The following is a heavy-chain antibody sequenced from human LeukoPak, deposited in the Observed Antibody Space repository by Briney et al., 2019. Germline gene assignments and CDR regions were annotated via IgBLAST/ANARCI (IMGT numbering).Heavy chain of an antibody. Sequence: GASVKVSCKASGYTFTGYYMHWVRQAPGQGREWMGGIIPIFGTANYAQKFQGRVTITADESTSTAYMELSSLRSEDTAVYYCARDGGDAFDIWGQGTMVTVSS. V-gene: IGHV1-69*13. CDR2: IIPIFGTA. J-gene: IGHJ3*02. D-gene: IGHD3-3*01. CDR1: GYTFTGYY. CDR3: ARDGGDAFDI.